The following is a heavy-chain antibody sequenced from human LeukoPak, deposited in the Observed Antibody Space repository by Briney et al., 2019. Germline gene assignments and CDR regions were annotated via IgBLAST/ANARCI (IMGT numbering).Heavy chain of an antibody. D-gene: IGHD3-3*01. CDR2: IWYDGSNK. CDR1: GFTFSSYG. Sequence: GRSLRLSCAASGFTFSSYGMHWVRKAPAKGLEWGAVIWYDGSNKYYADSVKGRFTISRDNSKNTLYLQMNSLRAEDTAVYYCAGGEYDFWSGYYLGGLYWGQGTLVTVSS. CDR3: AGGEYDFWSGYYLGGLY. J-gene: IGHJ4*02. V-gene: IGHV3-33*01.